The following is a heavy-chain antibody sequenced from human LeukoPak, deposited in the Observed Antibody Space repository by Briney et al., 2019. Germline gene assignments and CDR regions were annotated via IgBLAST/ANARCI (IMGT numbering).Heavy chain of an antibody. CDR2: ISGSGGSK. CDR1: GFTFSSYA. Sequence: PGGSLRLSCAASGFTFSSYAMSWVRQAPGEGVEWVSGISGSGGSKYYADSVKGRFTMSRDNSKNTLYLQMNSLRAEDTAVYYCAKSTSGWSFDSWGQGTPVSVSS. CDR3: AKSTSGWSFDS. D-gene: IGHD6-19*01. V-gene: IGHV3-23*01. J-gene: IGHJ4*02.